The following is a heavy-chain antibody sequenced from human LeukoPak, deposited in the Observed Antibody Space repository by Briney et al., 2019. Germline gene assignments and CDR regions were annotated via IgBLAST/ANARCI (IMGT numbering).Heavy chain of an antibody. Sequence: PGGSLRLSCEASGFTFSTYWMSWVRQAPGKGLEWVSSISSSSEFIYYADSVKGRFTISRDNARNSLYLQMNSLRAEDTAVYYCARWLGAIAWPYYFDYWGQGTLVTVSS. CDR1: GFTFSTYW. V-gene: IGHV3-21*01. J-gene: IGHJ4*02. CDR3: ARWLGAIAWPYYFDY. CDR2: ISSSSEFI. D-gene: IGHD3-16*02.